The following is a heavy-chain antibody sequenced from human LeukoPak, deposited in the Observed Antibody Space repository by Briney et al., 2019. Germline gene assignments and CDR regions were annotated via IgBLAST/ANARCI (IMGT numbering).Heavy chain of an antibody. CDR3: ARDRMVRGVIFHYFDN. V-gene: IGHV3-21*01. CDR2: ISSSSSYI. CDR1: GFTFSSYA. Sequence: PGGSLRLSCAASGFTFSSYAMSWVRQAPGKELEWVSSISSSSSYIYYADSVKGRFTISRDNAKNSLYLQMNSLRVEDTAVYYCARDRMVRGVIFHYFDNWGQGTLVTVSS. D-gene: IGHD3-10*01. J-gene: IGHJ4*02.